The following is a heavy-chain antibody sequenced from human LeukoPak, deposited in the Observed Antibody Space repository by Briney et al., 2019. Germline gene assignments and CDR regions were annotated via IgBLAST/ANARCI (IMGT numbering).Heavy chain of an antibody. CDR3: ARAAVTTSRYFQH. V-gene: IGHV4-59*01. CDR1: GGSISNYY. J-gene: IGHJ1*01. CDR2: IYNSGHT. Sequence: SETLSLTCTVSGGSISNYYWSWIRQPPGKGLEWIGYIYNSGHTNYNPSLKSRVTISEDTFKNQLSLKLSSVTAADTAVYYCARAAVTTSRYFQHWGQGTLVIVSS. D-gene: IGHD4-17*01.